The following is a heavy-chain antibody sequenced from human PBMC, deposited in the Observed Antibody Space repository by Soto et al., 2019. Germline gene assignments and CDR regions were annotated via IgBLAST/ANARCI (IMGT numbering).Heavy chain of an antibody. Sequence: EVQLEESGGGLVQPGGSLRLSCAASGFTFSSYWMHWVRQAPGKGLVWVSRIKSDGSNINYADSVKGRFTISRDNAKNTLYLQMNSLRAEDTAIYYCARGGFSGSGSFIQGDYWGQGTLVTVSS. CDR1: GFTFSSYW. CDR3: ARGGFSGSGSFIQGDY. V-gene: IGHV3-74*01. J-gene: IGHJ4*02. D-gene: IGHD3-10*01. CDR2: IKSDGSNI.